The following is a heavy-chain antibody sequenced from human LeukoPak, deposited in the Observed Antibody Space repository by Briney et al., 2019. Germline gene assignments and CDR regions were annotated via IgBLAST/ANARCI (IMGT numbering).Heavy chain of an antibody. CDR1: AFTFSGYG. CDR3: ARDDPGGSYIDY. V-gene: IGHV3-33*01. Sequence: GGSLRLSCAASAFTFSGYGMHWVRQAPGKGLEWVAVVWYDGSSKYYVDSVKGRFTISRDNSKNTLYLQMNSLRAEDTAVYYCARDDPGGSYIDYWGQGTLVIVSS. D-gene: IGHD1-26*01. CDR2: VWYDGSSK. J-gene: IGHJ4*02.